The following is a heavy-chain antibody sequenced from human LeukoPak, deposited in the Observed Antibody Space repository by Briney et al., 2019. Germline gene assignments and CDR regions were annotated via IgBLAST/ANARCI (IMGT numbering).Heavy chain of an antibody. CDR1: GYSISGGYY. Sequence: PSETLSLTCTVSGYSISGGYYWGWIRQSPGKGLEWIGTVYHNQNTYYNPSLQSRVTMSVDRSTNQFPLKLSSVTAADTAVYYCARDPHDYGDYWAFDIWGQGTMVTVSS. J-gene: IGHJ3*02. CDR3: ARDPHDYGDYWAFDI. D-gene: IGHD4-17*01. CDR2: VYHNQNT. V-gene: IGHV4-38-2*02.